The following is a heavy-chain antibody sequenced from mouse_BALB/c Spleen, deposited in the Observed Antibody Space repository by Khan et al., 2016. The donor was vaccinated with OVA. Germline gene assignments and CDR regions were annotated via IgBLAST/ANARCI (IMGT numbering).Heavy chain of an antibody. D-gene: IGHD1-1*01. CDR2: IWAGGST. CDR1: GFSLTSYG. CDR3: ARDHGNTYEYFDY. Sequence: VQLVETGPGLVAPSQSLSITCTVSGFSLTSYGVHWVRQPPGKGLEWLGIIWAGGSTNYNSALVSRLSISKDNSKSQVFVKMISLQTDDTAMYYCARDHGNTYEYFDYWGQGTTLTVSS. V-gene: IGHV2-9*02. J-gene: IGHJ2*01.